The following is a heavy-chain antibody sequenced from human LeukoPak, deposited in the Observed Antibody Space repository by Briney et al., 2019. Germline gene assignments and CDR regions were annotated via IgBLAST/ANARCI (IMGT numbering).Heavy chain of an antibody. D-gene: IGHD1-14*01. Sequence: SETLSPTCTVSGGSISSSSYYWGWIRQPPGKGLEWIGSIYYSGSTYYNPSLKSRVTISIDTSKNQFSLKVSSVTAADTAVYYCARDLTGINKAFDIWGQGTMVTVSS. CDR1: GGSISSSSYY. J-gene: IGHJ3*02. CDR3: ARDLTGINKAFDI. CDR2: IYYSGST. V-gene: IGHV4-39*07.